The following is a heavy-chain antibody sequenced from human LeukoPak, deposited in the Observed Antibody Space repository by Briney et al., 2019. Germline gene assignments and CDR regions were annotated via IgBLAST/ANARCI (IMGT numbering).Heavy chain of an antibody. J-gene: IGHJ4*02. V-gene: IGHV3-23*01. D-gene: IGHD5-18*01. CDR2: ISGSAHKI. CDR3: AGRVTGYSSGYVY. Sequence: GGSLRLSCVASGITFSNYAVSWVRQAPEKGLDWVSVISGSAHKIRYADSVKGRFTISRDNSENIVYLQMNNLSAEDTAVYYCAGRVTGYSSGYVYWGQGTQVTVSS. CDR1: GITFSNYA.